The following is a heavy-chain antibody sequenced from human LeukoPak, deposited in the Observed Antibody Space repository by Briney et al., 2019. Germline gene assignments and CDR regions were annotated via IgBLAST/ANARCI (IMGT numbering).Heavy chain of an antibody. Sequence: GGSLRLSCAASGFTFSSYEMNWVRQAPGKGLEWVSYISSSGSTIYYADSVKGRFTISRDNAKNSLYLQMNSLRAEDTAVYYCAKDRGGIFGVVRRLTYYFDYWGQGTLVTVSS. D-gene: IGHD3-3*01. CDR1: GFTFSSYE. CDR2: ISSSGSTI. V-gene: IGHV3-48*03. CDR3: AKDRGGIFGVVRRLTYYFDY. J-gene: IGHJ4*02.